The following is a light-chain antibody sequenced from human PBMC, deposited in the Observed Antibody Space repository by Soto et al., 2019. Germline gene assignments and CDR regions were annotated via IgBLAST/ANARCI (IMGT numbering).Light chain of an antibody. CDR3: QQYNNWTIT. J-gene: IGKJ5*01. V-gene: IGKV3-15*01. CDR1: QRFXSN. CDR2: CVS. Sequence: IVMTQSPATLSVSRGESATLSCRDSQRFXSNVSWDQQEPGQAPRILTYCVSTRATGTPARLSGSGSGTEFTLTISSLQSEDFAVYYCQQYNNWTITFGPGTRLEIK.